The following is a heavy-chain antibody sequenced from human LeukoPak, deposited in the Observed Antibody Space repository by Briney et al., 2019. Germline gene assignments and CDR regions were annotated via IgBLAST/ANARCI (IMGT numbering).Heavy chain of an antibody. J-gene: IGHJ4*02. CDR2: INPNSGGT. CDR3: ARVLPLGLRELSPPPSYFDY. D-gene: IGHD3-16*02. Sequence: GASVNVSCKASGYTFTGYYMHWVRQAPGQGLEWMGWINPNSGGTNYAQKFQGRVTMTRDTSISTAYMELSRLRSDDPAVYYCARVLPLGLRELSPPPSYFDYWGQGTLVTVSS. CDR1: GYTFTGYY. V-gene: IGHV1-2*02.